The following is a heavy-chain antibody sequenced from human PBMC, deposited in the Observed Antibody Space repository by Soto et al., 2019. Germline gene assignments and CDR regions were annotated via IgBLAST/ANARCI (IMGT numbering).Heavy chain of an antibody. D-gene: IGHD6-13*01. CDR3: AASSSVAAAGYFKF. CDR1: GDLFNNYA. CDR2: ISPLFSTT. J-gene: IGHJ4*02. Sequence: QVQLGQSGAEVKEPGSSVKVSCKATGDLFNNYAFNWVRQAPGQGLEWMGRISPLFSTTNYAQKFQGRVTIGADELTTIVYLDVSNLESEETAMYYCAASSSVAAAGYFKFWGKGTLVTFSP. V-gene: IGHV1-69*01.